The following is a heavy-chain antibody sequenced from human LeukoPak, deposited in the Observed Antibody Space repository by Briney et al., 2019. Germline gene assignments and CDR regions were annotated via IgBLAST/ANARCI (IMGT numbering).Heavy chain of an antibody. CDR2: IKQDGSEK. V-gene: IGHV3-7*01. D-gene: IGHD6-19*01. J-gene: IGHJ5*02. Sequence: GGSLRLSCAASGFTFSSYWMSWVRQAPGKGLEWVANIKQDGSEKYYVDSVKGRFTISRDNAKNSLYLQMNSLRAEDTAVHYCARSAVAGKNWFDPWGQGTLVTVSS. CDR3: ARSAVAGKNWFDP. CDR1: GFTFSSYW.